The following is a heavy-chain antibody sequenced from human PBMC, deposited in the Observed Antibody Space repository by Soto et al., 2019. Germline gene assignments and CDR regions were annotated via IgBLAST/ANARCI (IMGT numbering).Heavy chain of an antibody. J-gene: IGHJ6*02. CDR3: VRQGFGALHGLVDV. CDR2: IDNSGGT. CDR1: SDSSSSYK. Sequence: PSETLSLTCTFSSDSSSSYKGSWIRQTPVKGLEWIGYIDNSGGTSYNPSLRSRVTISIDTSTKQFSLKLSSVTAADTAVYYCVRQGFGALHGLVDVWGQGTTVTVSS. V-gene: IGHV4-59*08. D-gene: IGHD3-10*01.